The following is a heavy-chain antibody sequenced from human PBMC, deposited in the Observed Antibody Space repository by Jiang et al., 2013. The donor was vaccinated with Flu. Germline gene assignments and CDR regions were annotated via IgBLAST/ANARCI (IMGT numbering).Heavy chain of an antibody. CDR1: GYIFTSYW. D-gene: IGHD4-11*01. V-gene: IGHV5-10-1*01. CDR3: ARHQDYRAFDI. CDR2: IDPSDSYA. J-gene: IGHJ3*02. Sequence: GAEVKKPGESLRISCKGSGYIFTSYWITWVRQMPGKGLEWMGRIDPSDSYANYSPSSQGHVTISVDKSISTAYLQWSSLKASDTAMYYCARHQDYRAFDIWGQGTMVTVSS.